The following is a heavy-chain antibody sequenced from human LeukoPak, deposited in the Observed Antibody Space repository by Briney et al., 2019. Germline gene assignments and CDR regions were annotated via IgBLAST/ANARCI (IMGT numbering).Heavy chain of an antibody. CDR3: AHSKAVAGFGTFDF. V-gene: IGHV3-23*01. CDR2: ISGSGGNT. CDR1: GFTFSSYA. Sequence: PGGSLRLSCAASGFTFSSYAMSWVRQAPGKGLEWVSGISGSGGNTYYADSVKGRFTISTDNANNSLYLQMNSLRAEDTAVYYCAHSKAVAGFGTFDFWGQGTLVTVSS. J-gene: IGHJ4*02. D-gene: IGHD6-19*01.